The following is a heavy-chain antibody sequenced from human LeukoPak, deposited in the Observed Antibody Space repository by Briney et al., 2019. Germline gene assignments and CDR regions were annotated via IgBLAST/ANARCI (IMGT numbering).Heavy chain of an antibody. CDR2: IYHSGST. J-gene: IGHJ4*02. V-gene: IGHV4-30-2*01. CDR1: GSSISSGGYY. Sequence: SETLSLTCTVSGSSISSGGYYWSWIRQPPGKGLEWIGYIYHSGSTYYNPSLKSRVTISVDRSKNQFSLKLSSVTAADTAVYYCARSGYSSGWYGGGYWGQGTLVTVSS. D-gene: IGHD6-19*01. CDR3: ARSGYSSGWYGGGY.